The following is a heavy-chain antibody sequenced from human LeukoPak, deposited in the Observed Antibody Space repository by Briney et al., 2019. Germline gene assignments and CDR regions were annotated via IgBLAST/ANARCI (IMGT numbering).Heavy chain of an antibody. J-gene: IGHJ4*02. CDR2: IYTSGST. Sequence: SETLSLTCTVSGGSISSYYWSWIRQPAGKGLEWIGRIYTSGSTNYNPSLKSRVTMSVDTSKNQFSLKLSSVTAADTAVYYCAREFRYYYDSSGYYYRGFDYWGQGTLVTVSS. CDR3: AREFRYYYDSSGYYYRGFDY. CDR1: GGSISSYY. D-gene: IGHD3-22*01. V-gene: IGHV4-4*07.